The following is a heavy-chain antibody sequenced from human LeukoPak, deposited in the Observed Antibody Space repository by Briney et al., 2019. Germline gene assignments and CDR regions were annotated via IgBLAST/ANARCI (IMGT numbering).Heavy chain of an antibody. CDR3: ARGQCGGSYDAFDI. D-gene: IGHD1-26*01. Sequence: SETLSVTCAVYGGSFSGYFWSWIRQPPGKGLEWIGEINHSGSTNYNPSLKSRVIISVDTSKNQFSLKLSSVTAADTAVYSCARGQCGGSYDAFDIWGQGTMVTVSS. J-gene: IGHJ3*02. CDR2: INHSGST. V-gene: IGHV4-34*01. CDR1: GGSFSGYF.